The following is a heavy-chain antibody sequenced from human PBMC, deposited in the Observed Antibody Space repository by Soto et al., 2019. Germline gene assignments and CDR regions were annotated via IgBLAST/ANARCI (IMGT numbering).Heavy chain of an antibody. D-gene: IGHD5-12*01. CDR2: ISSSGSTI. J-gene: IGHJ4*02. Sequence: QVQLVESGGGLVKPGGSLRLSCAASGFTLSDYSMSWIRQAPGKGLEWVSYISSSGSTIYYADSVKGRFIITRENAKHSLNLQMNSLRAEDAAVYYCARARGYSGYGLNLWGQGTLVTVCS. CDR3: ARARGYSGYGLNL. V-gene: IGHV3-11*01. CDR1: GFTLSDYS.